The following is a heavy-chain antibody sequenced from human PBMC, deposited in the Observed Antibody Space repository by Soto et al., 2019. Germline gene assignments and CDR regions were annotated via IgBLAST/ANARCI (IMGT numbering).Heavy chain of an antibody. J-gene: IGHJ4*02. CDR1: GFTFSSYS. D-gene: IGHD3-16*01. CDR2: TSYSSGNI. V-gene: IGHV3-48*01. CDR3: VRLGGVLGAYYLDY. Sequence: GGSLRLSCKASGFTFSSYSMNWVRQAPGKGLEWVSYTSYSSGNIYYADSVKGRFTISRDNAENSLFLQMNSLKAEDTAVYYCVRLGGVLGAYYLDYWGPGTLVTVSS.